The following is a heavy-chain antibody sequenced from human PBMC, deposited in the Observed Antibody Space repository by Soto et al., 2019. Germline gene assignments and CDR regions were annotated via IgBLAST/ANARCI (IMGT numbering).Heavy chain of an antibody. V-gene: IGHV3-33*01. CDR2: IWYDGSNK. CDR3: ARSYYDSSGPYA. D-gene: IGHD3-22*01. J-gene: IGHJ5*02. CDR1: VFTFSSYG. Sequence: SLRLSCAASVFTFSSYGMHWVRQAPGKGLEWVAVIWYDGSNKYYADSVKGRFTISRDNSKNTLYLQMNSLRAEDTAVYYCARSYYDSSGPYAWGQGTLVTVSS.